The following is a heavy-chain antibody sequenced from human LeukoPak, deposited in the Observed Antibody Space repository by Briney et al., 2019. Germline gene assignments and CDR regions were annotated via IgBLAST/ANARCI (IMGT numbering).Heavy chain of an antibody. CDR3: ARENISKYYFDY. V-gene: IGHV1-2*04. J-gene: IGHJ4*02. D-gene: IGHD2/OR15-2a*01. Sequence: ASVKVSCKASGYTFTGYHMHWVRQAPGQGLEWMGWINPNSGGTNYAQKFQGWVTMTRDTSISTAYMELSRLRSDDTAVYYCARENISKYYFDYWGQGTLVTVSS. CDR2: INPNSGGT. CDR1: GYTFTGYH.